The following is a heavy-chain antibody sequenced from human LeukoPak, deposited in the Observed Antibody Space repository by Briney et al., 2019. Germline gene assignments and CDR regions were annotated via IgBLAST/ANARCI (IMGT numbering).Heavy chain of an antibody. CDR2: IRYDGTTK. CDR1: GFTFSSYA. D-gene: IGHD3-10*01. Sequence: GGSLRLSCAASGFTFSSYAMHWVRQAPGKGLEWVAYIRYDGTTKFYADSVKGRFTISRDNSKNTLFLLMNSLRAEDTAIYYCAKRGGTYIGYFDYWGQGTLVTVSS. CDR3: AKRGGTYIGYFDY. V-gene: IGHV3-30*02. J-gene: IGHJ4*02.